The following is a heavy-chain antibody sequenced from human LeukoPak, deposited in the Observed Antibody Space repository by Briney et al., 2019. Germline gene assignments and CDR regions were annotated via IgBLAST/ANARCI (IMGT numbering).Heavy chain of an antibody. V-gene: IGHV3-23*01. CDR2: ISGSGGST. CDR1: GFTFSSYA. Sequence: GGSLRLSCAASGFTFSSYAMSWVRQAPGKGLEWVSAISGSGGSTYYADSVKGRFTISRDNPKNTLYLQMNSLRAEDTAVYYCAKEPGYCSGGSCYHYFDYWGQGTLVTVSS. J-gene: IGHJ4*02. D-gene: IGHD2-15*01. CDR3: AKEPGYCSGGSCYHYFDY.